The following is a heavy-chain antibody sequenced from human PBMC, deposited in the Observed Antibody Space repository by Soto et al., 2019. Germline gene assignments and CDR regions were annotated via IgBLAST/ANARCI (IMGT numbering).Heavy chain of an antibody. CDR1: GYTFTSYD. J-gene: IGHJ3*02. CDR3: ARVDDSSGSHGAFDI. Sequence: GASVKVSCKASGYTFTSYDINWVRQATGQGLEWMGGIIPILGTANYAQKFQGRVTITADKSTSTAYMELSSLRSEDTAVYYCARVDDSSGSHGAFDIWGQGTMVTVSS. V-gene: IGHV1-69*10. D-gene: IGHD3-22*01. CDR2: IIPILGTA.